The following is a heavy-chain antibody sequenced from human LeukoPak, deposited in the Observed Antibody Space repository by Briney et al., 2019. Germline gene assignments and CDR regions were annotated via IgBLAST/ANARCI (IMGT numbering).Heavy chain of an antibody. J-gene: IGHJ4*02. V-gene: IGHV4-59*01. CDR3: ARQGWYY. Sequence: SETLSLTCTVSGGSISSYYWSWIRQPPGKGLEWIGYIYYSGSTNYNPSPKSRVTISVDTSKNQFSLKLSSVTAADTAVYYCARQGWYYWGQGTLVTVSS. CDR1: GGSISSYY. D-gene: IGHD6-19*01. CDR2: IYYSGST.